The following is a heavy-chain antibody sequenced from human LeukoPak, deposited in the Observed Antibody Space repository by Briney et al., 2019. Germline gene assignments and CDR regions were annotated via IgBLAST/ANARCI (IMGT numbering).Heavy chain of an antibody. CDR1: GYTFNNYA. CDR3: AREPSTGVPDGKFSSDYYFDS. CDR2: INAGNGNT. D-gene: IGHD6-13*01. V-gene: IGHV1-3*01. Sequence: GASVTVSCKASGYTFNNYAIHWVRQAPGQRLEWMGWINAGNGNTKNSQKFQGRVTITRDTSASTAYMELSSLRSEDTAVYYCAREPSTGVPDGKFSSDYYFDSWGRGTLVTVSS. J-gene: IGHJ4*02.